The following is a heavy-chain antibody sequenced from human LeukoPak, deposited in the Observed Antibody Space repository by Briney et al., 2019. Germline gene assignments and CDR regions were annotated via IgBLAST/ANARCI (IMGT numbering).Heavy chain of an antibody. J-gene: IGHJ4*02. D-gene: IGHD2-15*01. V-gene: IGHV4-59*01. Sequence: SETLSLTCTVSGGSISSYYWSWIRQPPGKGLEWIGYIYYSGSTNYNPSLKSRVTISVDTSKNQFSPKLSSVTAADTAVYYCARGGYCSGGSCYPLLNYWGQGTLVTVSS. CDR2: IYYSGST. CDR3: ARGGYCSGGSCYPLLNY. CDR1: GGSISSYY.